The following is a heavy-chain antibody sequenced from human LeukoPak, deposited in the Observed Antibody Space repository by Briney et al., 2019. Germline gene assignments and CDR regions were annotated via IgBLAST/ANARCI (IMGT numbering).Heavy chain of an antibody. D-gene: IGHD3-3*01. V-gene: IGHV4-34*01. CDR1: GGSFSGYY. J-gene: IGHJ4*02. CDR2: INHSGST. CDR3: ARAYDFWSGYYPLDY. Sequence: PSETLSLTCAVYGGSFSGYYWSLIRQPPGKGLEWIGEINHSGSTNYNPSLKSRVTISVDTSKNQFSLKLSSVTAADTAVYYCARAYDFWSGYYPLDYWGQGTLVTVSS.